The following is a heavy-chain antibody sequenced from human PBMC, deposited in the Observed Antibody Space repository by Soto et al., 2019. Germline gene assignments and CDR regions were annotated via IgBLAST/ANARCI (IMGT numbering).Heavy chain of an antibody. CDR1: GFTFSSYS. CDR3: ATLLVGATTSYYYYGMDV. V-gene: IGHV3-21*01. Sequence: GSLRLSCAASGFTFSSYSMNWVRQAPGKGLEWVSSISSSSSYMYYADSVKGRFTISRDNAKNSLYLQMNSLRAEDTAVYYCATLLVGATTSYYYYGMDVWGQGTTVTVSS. CDR2: ISSSSSYM. J-gene: IGHJ6*02. D-gene: IGHD1-26*01.